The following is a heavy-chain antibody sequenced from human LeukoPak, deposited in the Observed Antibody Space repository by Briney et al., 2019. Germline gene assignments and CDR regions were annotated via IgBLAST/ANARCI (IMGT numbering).Heavy chain of an antibody. CDR3: ARGGDYHAFDI. J-gene: IGHJ3*02. Sequence: PGGSLRLSCAASGFTFDDYAMHWVRQAPGKGLVWVSRINNDGTGTTFADSVKGRFTISRDNAKNTLYLQMNSLRAEDTAVYYCARGGDYHAFDIWGQGTMVTVSS. CDR1: GFTFDDYA. CDR2: INNDGTGT. D-gene: IGHD2-21*02. V-gene: IGHV3-74*01.